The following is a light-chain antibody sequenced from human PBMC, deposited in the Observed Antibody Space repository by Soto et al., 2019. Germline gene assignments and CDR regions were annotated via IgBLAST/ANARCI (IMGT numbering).Light chain of an antibody. CDR3: QQYNSYWT. J-gene: IGKJ1*01. V-gene: IGKV1-5*03. CDR2: KAS. Sequence: DIQMTLSPSTLSASIGDRVTITCRASQSISSWLAWYQQKPGKAPKLLIYKASSLEGGVPSRFSGSGSGAEFTLTISSLQPDDFATYYCQQYNSYWTFGQGTKV. CDR1: QSISSW.